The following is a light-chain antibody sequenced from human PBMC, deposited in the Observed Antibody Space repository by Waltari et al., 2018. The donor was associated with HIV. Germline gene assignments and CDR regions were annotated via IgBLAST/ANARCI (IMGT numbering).Light chain of an antibody. CDR2: RNN. CDR3: AAWNDNLSGVV. J-gene: IGLJ2*01. Sequence: QSVLSQPPSASGTPGQRVTISCSGSSSNIGRFYVYWYRQVPGTTPQLLIYRNNQRPSGVPDLFSGSKSGTSASLAISGLRSEDEAYYYCAAWNDNLSGVVFGGGTELTVL. CDR1: SSNIGRFY. V-gene: IGLV1-47*01.